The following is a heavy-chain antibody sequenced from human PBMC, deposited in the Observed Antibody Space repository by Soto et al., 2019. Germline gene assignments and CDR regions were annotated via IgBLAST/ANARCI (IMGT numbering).Heavy chain of an antibody. D-gene: IGHD5-18*01. J-gene: IGHJ4*02. CDR3: ARGKDTVMVNVDY. V-gene: IGHV3-74*01. Sequence: VSLRLSCEVSGFTFSSHWMHWVRQPPGKGLVWVSRINTDGSSTNYVDSVKGRFTISRDNAKNALYLQMNSLRAEDTAVYFCARGKDTVMVNVDYWGQGSLVTVSS. CDR2: INTDGSST. CDR1: GFTFSSHW.